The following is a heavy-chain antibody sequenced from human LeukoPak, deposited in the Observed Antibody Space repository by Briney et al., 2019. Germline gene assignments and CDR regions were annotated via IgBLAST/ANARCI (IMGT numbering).Heavy chain of an antibody. CDR3: ARDGGYGSGSFDY. CDR2: ISYGGSDE. Sequence: GGSLRLSCAASGFTFSIYGIHWVRQAPGKGLEWVAVISYGGSDEKYADSVKGRFTISRDISKNTLYLQMNSLRAEDTAVYYCARDGGYGSGSFDYWGQGTLVTVSS. J-gene: IGHJ4*02. D-gene: IGHD3-10*01. CDR1: GFTFSIYG. V-gene: IGHV3-30*03.